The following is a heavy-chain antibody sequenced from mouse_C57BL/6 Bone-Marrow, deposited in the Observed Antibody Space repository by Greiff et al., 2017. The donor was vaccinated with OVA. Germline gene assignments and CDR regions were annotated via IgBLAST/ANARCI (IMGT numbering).Heavy chain of an antibody. D-gene: IGHD2-3*01. J-gene: IGHJ2*01. V-gene: IGHV1-69*01. CDR3: ARSGDDGYFYYLDY. CDR2: IDPSDSYT. CDR1: GYTFTSYW. Sequence: QVQLQQPGAELVMPGASVKLSCKASGYTFTSYWMHWVKQRPGQGLEWIGEIDPSDSYTNYNQKFKGKSTLTVDKSSSTAYMQLSSLTSEDSAVYYCARSGDDGYFYYLDYWGQGTTLTVSS.